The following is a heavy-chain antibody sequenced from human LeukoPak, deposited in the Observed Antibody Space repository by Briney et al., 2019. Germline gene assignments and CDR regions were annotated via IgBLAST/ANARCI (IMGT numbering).Heavy chain of an antibody. J-gene: IGHJ4*02. CDR2: INSDGSST. CDR3: ASPVSVAGTADY. V-gene: IGHV3-74*01. CDR1: GFTFSSYW. D-gene: IGHD6-19*01. Sequence: GGSLRLSCAASGFTFSSYWMHWVRQAPGKGLVWVSRINSDGSSTSYADSVKGRFTISRDNAKNTLYLQMNSLRAEDTAVYYCASPVSVAGTADYWGQGTLVTVSS.